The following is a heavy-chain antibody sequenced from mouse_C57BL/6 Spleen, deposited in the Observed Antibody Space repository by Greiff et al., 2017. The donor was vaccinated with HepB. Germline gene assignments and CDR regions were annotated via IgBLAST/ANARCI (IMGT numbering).Heavy chain of an antibody. Sequence: VQLKESGAVLARPGASVKMSCKTSGYTFTSYWMHWVKQRPGQGLEWIGAIYPGNSDTGYNQKFKGKAKLTAVTSASTAYMELSSLTNEDSAVSYSTRGNSYGGAYFAYWGQGTLVTVSA. V-gene: IGHV1-5*01. D-gene: IGHD2-12*01. CDR1: GYTFTSYW. CDR3: TRGNSYGGAYFAY. CDR2: IYPGNSDT. J-gene: IGHJ3*01.